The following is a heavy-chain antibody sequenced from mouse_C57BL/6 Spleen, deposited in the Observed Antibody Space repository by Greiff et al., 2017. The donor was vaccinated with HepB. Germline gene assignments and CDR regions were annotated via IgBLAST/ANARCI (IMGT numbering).Heavy chain of an antibody. Sequence: DVQLQESGPGLVKPSQSLSLTCSVTGYSITSGYYWNWIRQFPGNKLEWMGYISYDGSNNYNPSLKNRISITRDTSKNQFFLKLNSVTTEDTATYYCARGWLLLYYFDYWGQGTTLTVSS. J-gene: IGHJ2*01. D-gene: IGHD2-3*01. CDR1: GYSITSGYY. CDR3: ARGWLLLYYFDY. CDR2: ISYDGSN. V-gene: IGHV3-6*01.